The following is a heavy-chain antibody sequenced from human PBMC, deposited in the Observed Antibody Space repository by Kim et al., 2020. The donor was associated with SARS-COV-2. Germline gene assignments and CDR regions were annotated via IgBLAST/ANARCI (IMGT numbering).Heavy chain of an antibody. J-gene: IGHJ3*02. D-gene: IGHD3-9*01. CDR3: ARWNNGYDILTGYYAVGAFHI. V-gene: IGHV1-2*02. CDR2: INPNSGGT. Sequence: ASVKVSCKASGYTFTGYYMHWVRQAPGQGLEWMGWINPNSGGTNYAQKFQGRVTMTRDTSISTAYMELSRLRSDDTAVYYCARWNNGYDILTGYYAVGAFHIWGQGTMVTVSS. CDR1: GYTFTGYY.